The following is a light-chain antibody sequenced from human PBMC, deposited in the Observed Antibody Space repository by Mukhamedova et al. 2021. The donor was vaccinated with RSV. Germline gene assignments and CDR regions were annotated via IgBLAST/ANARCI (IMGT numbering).Light chain of an antibody. J-gene: IGKJ4*01. CDR1: SVLYSSNNKNY. V-gene: IGKV4-1*01. CDR3: QQYYSTPLN. Sequence: SVLYSSNNKNYLAWYQQKPGQPPKLLIYWASTRESGVPDRFSGSGSGTDFTLTISSLQAEDVAVYYCQQYYSTPLNFGGGTKV. CDR2: WAS.